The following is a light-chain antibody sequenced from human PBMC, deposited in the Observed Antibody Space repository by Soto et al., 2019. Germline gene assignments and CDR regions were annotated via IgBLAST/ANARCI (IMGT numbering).Light chain of an antibody. CDR2: EVS. CDR3: CSYAGSNNLV. Sequence: QSALTQPPSASGSPGQSVTISCTGTSSDVGGYNYVSWYQQHPGKAPKLMIYEVSKRPSGVPDRCSGSKSGNTASLTVSGLQAEDEDDYYCCSYAGSNNLVFGGGTKLTVL. V-gene: IGLV2-8*01. J-gene: IGLJ2*01. CDR1: SSDVGGYNY.